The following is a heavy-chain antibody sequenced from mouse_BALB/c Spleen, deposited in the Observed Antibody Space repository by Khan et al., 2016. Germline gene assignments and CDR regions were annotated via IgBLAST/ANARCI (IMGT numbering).Heavy chain of an antibody. CDR3: ARTPTAYYAMDY. Sequence: EVQLQESGPGLVKPSQSLSLICTVTGYSITSDYAWNWIRQFPGNKLEWMGYISYSGSTRYYPSLKSRISITRDTSKNLFFLQLNSVTTEDTATYYCARTPTAYYAMDYWGQGTSVTVSS. CDR2: ISYSGST. V-gene: IGHV3-2*02. J-gene: IGHJ4*01. CDR1: GYSITSDYA. D-gene: IGHD1-2*01.